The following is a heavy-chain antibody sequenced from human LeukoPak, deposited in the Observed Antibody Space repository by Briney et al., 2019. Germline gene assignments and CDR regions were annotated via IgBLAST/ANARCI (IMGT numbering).Heavy chain of an antibody. CDR3: ARDLNWETY. V-gene: IGHV3-7*01. Sequence: PGGSLRLSCVASGFTFRSYWMTWVRQAPGKGLEWVANIKTDGSQIYYLDSVKGRFTISRDNAKNSLYLQMNSLRAEDTAVYYCARDLNWETYWGQGTLVTVSS. CDR2: IKTDGSQI. CDR1: GFTFRSYW. J-gene: IGHJ4*02. D-gene: IGHD7-27*01.